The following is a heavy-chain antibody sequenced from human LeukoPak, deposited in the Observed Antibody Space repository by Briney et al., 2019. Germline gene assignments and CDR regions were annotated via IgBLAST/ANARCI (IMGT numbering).Heavy chain of an antibody. J-gene: IGHJ5*02. CDR2: INPSGGST. V-gene: IGHV1-46*01. D-gene: IGHD3-3*01. CDR3: ARDPTVITSSRITIFGVAKSPHNWFDP. CDR1: GYIFSSNY. Sequence: ASVKVSCKASGYIFSSNYIHWVRQAPGQGLEWMGLINPSGGSTTYAQNFQGRVTMTSDTSTSTVYMQLSSLRSEDTAMYYCARDPTVITSSRITIFGVAKSPHNWFDPWGQGTLVTVSS.